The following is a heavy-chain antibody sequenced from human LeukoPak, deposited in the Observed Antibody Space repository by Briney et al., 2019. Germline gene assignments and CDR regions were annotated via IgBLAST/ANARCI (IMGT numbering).Heavy chain of an antibody. D-gene: IGHD3-10*01. V-gene: IGHV1-69*05. J-gene: IGHJ5*02. Sequence: SVKVSCKASGGTFSSYAISWVRQAPGQGLEWMGGIIPIFGTANYAQKFQGRVTMTRDMSTSTVYMELSSLRSEDTAVYYCARGGAAGMRLWFGPRDYNWFDPWGQGTLVTVSS. CDR2: IIPIFGTA. CDR1: GGTFSSYA. CDR3: ARGGAAGMRLWFGPRDYNWFDP.